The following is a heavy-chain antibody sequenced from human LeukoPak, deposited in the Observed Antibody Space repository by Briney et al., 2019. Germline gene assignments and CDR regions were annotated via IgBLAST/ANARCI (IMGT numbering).Heavy chain of an antibody. CDR1: GGTFSGYG. D-gene: IGHD5-12*01. Sequence: ASVKVSCKASGGTFSGYGISWVRQAPGQGLEWMGGIIPIFGTANYAQKFQGRVTITADESTSTAYMELSSLRSEDTAVYYCARRMVATSYFYGMDVWGQGTTVTVSS. J-gene: IGHJ6*02. CDR3: ARRMVATSYFYGMDV. CDR2: IIPIFGTA. V-gene: IGHV1-69*13.